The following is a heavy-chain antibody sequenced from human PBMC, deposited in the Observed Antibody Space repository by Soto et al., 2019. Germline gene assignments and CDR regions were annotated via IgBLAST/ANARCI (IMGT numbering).Heavy chain of an antibody. CDR2: ISAYNGNT. CDR3: ARSGSRRVTAMPDDAFDI. J-gene: IGHJ3*02. CDR1: GYTFTTYG. D-gene: IGHD2-21*02. V-gene: IGHV1-18*01. Sequence: GASVKVSCKASGYTFTTYGISWVRQAPGQGLEWMGWISAYNGNTNYAQKLQGRVTMTTDTSTSTAYMELRSLRSDDTAVYYCARSGSRRVTAMPDDAFDIWGQGTMVTVSS.